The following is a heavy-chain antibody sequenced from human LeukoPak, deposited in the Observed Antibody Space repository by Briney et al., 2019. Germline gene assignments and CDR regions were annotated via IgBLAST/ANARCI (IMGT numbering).Heavy chain of an antibody. Sequence: PSKTLSLTCTVSGYSISSGYYWGWIRQPPGKGLEWIGSIYHSGSTYYNPSLKSRVTISVDTSKNQFSLKLSSVTAADTAVYYCARGQWELPYWGQGTLVTVSS. CDR1: GYSISSGYY. V-gene: IGHV4-38-2*02. CDR3: ARGQWELPY. CDR2: IYHSGST. J-gene: IGHJ4*02. D-gene: IGHD1-26*01.